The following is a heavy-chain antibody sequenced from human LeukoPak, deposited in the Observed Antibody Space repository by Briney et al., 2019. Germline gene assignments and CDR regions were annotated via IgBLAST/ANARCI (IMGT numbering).Heavy chain of an antibody. CDR1: GGSISGYY. Sequence: SETLSLTCTVSGGSISGYYWSWIRQPPGKGLEWIGYIYYSGSTSYNPSLKSRVTISVDTSKNQFSLKLSSVTAADTAVYYCARGVAVAAHMDVWGKGTTVTVSS. D-gene: IGHD6-19*01. CDR3: ARGVAVAAHMDV. CDR2: IYYSGST. J-gene: IGHJ6*03. V-gene: IGHV4-59*12.